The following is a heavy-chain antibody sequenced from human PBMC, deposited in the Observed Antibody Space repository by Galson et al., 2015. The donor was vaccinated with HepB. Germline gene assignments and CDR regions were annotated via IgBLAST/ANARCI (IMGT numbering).Heavy chain of an antibody. D-gene: IGHD5-18*01. CDR2: IIPIFGTA. CDR1: GGTFSNYA. V-gene: IGHV1-69*13. Sequence: SVKVSCKASGGTFSNYAISWVRQAPGQGLEWMGGIIPIFGTANYAQKFQGRVTIIADESTSTAYMELSSLRSEDTAVYYCARGSYGFGFGDAFDIWGQGTMVTVSS. CDR3: ARGSYGFGFGDAFDI. J-gene: IGHJ3*02.